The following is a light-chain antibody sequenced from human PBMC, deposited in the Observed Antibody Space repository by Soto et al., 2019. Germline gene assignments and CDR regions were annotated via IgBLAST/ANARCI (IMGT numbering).Light chain of an antibody. Sequence: PGERVTLSCRASQSVISYLAWYQQKPXPXXXLXXXDESTGATGIPARFSGSGSGTDFTLTISSLEPEDFAVYYCQQRSNWPPITFGQGTRLEIK. J-gene: IGKJ5*01. CDR2: DES. CDR1: QSVISY. CDR3: QQRSNWPPIT. V-gene: IGKV3-11*01.